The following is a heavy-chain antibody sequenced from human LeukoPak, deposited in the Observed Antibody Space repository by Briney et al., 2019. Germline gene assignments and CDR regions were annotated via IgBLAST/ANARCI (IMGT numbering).Heavy chain of an antibody. Sequence: GGSLRLSCTASGFTFSSYSMNWVRQAPGKGLEWVSSISSSSSYIYYADSVKGRFTISRDNAKNSLYLQMNSLRAEDTAVYYCAKDRYSSSSPREYFDYWGQGTLVTVSS. D-gene: IGHD6-6*01. J-gene: IGHJ4*02. CDR3: AKDRYSSSSPREYFDY. V-gene: IGHV3-21*04. CDR1: GFTFSSYS. CDR2: ISSSSSYI.